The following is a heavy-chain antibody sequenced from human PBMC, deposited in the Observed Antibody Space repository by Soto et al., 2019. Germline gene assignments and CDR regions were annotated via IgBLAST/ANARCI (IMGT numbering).Heavy chain of an antibody. V-gene: IGHV3-21*01. CDR2: ISSSSSYI. CDR1: GFTFSSYS. J-gene: IGHJ4*02. Sequence: PGGSLRLSCAASGFTFSSYSMNWVRQAPGKGLEWVSSISSSSSYIYYADSVKGRFTISRDNVKNSLYLQMNSLRAEDTAVYYCARDSMTTVTTNWGQGTLVTVS. CDR3: ARDSMTTVTTN. D-gene: IGHD4-17*01.